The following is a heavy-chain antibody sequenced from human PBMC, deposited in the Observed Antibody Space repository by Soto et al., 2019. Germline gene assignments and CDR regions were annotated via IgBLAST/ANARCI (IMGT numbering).Heavy chain of an antibody. CDR3: ARLVYDTRLNYMYFDF. CDR1: GFSISGGNW. V-gene: IGHV4-4*02. D-gene: IGHD3-10*01. CDR2: IFHDGTA. J-gene: IGHJ4*02. Sequence: PSDTLSLTCAFSGFSISGGNWWTWVRPSPQRGLEYIGEIFHDGTANYYPSFERRVAISVDTSKNQFSLKLTSVTAADTAIYFCARLVYDTRLNYMYFDFWGQGTLVTVSS.